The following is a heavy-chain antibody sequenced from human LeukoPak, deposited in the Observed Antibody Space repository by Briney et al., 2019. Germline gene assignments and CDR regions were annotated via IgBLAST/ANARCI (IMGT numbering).Heavy chain of an antibody. CDR1: GGPLSESY. J-gene: IGHJ4*02. Sequence: SETLSLTCSVSGGPLSESYGSWIPQPPGKGLERIGYTYHTGSTNYSPSLKSRVTMSVDASRNQFSLRLVSVTAADTAVYYCARDRGSTGYYYLDSWGQGILVTVSS. D-gene: IGHD1-26*01. CDR2: TYHTGST. V-gene: IGHV4-59*01. CDR3: ARDRGSTGYYYLDS.